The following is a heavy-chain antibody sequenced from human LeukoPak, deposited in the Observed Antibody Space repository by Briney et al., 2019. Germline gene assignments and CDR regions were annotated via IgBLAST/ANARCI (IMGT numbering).Heavy chain of an antibody. CDR3: ARGHSGSYSGDY. V-gene: IGHV1-69*05. J-gene: IGHJ4*02. CDR1: GGTFSSYT. D-gene: IGHD1-26*01. CDR2: IIPIFGTA. Sequence: SVKVSCKASGGTFSSYTISWVRQAPGQGLEWMGGIIPIFGTANYAQKFQGRVTITTDESTSTAYMELSSLRSEDTAVYYCARGHSGSYSGDYWGQGTLVTVSS.